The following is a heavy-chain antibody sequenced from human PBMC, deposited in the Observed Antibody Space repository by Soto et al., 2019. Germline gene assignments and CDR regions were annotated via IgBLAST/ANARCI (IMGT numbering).Heavy chain of an antibody. CDR2: IIPISGTA. CDR3: ARSQGSSTSLEIYYYYYYGMDA. Sequence: QVQLVQSGAEVKKPGSSVKVSCKASGGTFSSYAISWVRQAPGQGLEWMGGIIPISGTANYAQKFQGRVTITADESTSTVSIEMSRLRSEDTAVYFCARSQGSSTSLEIYYYYYYGMDAWGQGTKVIVSS. V-gene: IGHV1-69*01. CDR1: GGTFSSYA. J-gene: IGHJ6*02. D-gene: IGHD2-2*01.